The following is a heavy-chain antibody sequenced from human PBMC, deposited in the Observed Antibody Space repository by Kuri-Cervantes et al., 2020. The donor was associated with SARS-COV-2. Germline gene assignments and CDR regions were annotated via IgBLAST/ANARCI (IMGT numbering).Heavy chain of an antibody. J-gene: IGHJ4*02. V-gene: IGHV3-23*01. CDR1: GFTFSSNA. CDR3: AKDWDSRGYYLFDH. Sequence: SLKISCAASGFTFSSNAMGWVRLAPGKGLEWVSGLSGSGVSTYYAESVKGRFTISRDNSKNTLHLQMNSLRAEDTAVYYCAKDWDSRGYYLFDHWGQGTLVTVSS. CDR2: LSGSGVST. D-gene: IGHD3-22*01.